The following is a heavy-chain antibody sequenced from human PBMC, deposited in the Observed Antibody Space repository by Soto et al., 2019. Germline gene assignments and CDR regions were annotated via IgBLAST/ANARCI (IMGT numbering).Heavy chain of an antibody. D-gene: IGHD5-18*01. CDR2: INHSGST. CDR3: ATRGYSYGPPNYYYGMDV. J-gene: IGHJ6*02. CDR1: GGSFSGYY. V-gene: IGHV4-34*01. Sequence: PSETLSLTCAVYGGSFSGYYWSWIRQPPGKGLEWIGEINHSGSTNYNPSLKSRVTISVDTSKNQFSLKLSSLRSEDTAVYYCATRGYSYGPPNYYYGMDVWGQGTTVTVSS.